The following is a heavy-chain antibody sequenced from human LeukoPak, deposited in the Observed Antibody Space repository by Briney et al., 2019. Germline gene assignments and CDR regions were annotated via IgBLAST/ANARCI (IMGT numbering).Heavy chain of an antibody. CDR1: RFTFSSYA. J-gene: IGHJ4*02. Sequence: GGSLRLSCAASRFTFSSYAMTWVRQAPGKGLEWVSTISGSGGSTYYADSEKGRFTISRDNSKNTLYLQMNSLRAEDTALYYCAKDGGGYTKPFDYWGQGALVTVSS. D-gene: IGHD2-15*01. CDR2: ISGSGGST. CDR3: AKDGGGYTKPFDY. V-gene: IGHV3-23*01.